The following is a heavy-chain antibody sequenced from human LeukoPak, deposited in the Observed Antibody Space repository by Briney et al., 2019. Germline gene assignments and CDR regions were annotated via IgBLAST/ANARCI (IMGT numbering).Heavy chain of an antibody. D-gene: IGHD2-2*01. Sequence: ASVKVCCKASGYTFTSWGIRWVPQAPVQVHKKMGWISAYNGNTSYAQKLQGRVTMTTDTSTSTAYMELRSLRSDDTAVYYCARGGRSTSRRTEEVWFDQWGQGTLVIVSS. J-gene: IGHJ5*02. V-gene: IGHV1-18*01. CDR2: ISAYNGNT. CDR1: GYTFTSWG. CDR3: ARGGRSTSRRTEEVWFDQ.